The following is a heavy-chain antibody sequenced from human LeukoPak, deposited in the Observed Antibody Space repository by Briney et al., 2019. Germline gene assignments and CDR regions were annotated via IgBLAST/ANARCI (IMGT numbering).Heavy chain of an antibody. Sequence: GGSLRLSCAASGFTFSSYSMNWVRQAPGKGLEWVSSISSSSSYIYYADSVKGRFTISRDNAKNSLYLQMNSLRAEDTAVYYCARARGLDSSGNDYWGQGTLVTVSS. D-gene: IGHD3-22*01. CDR1: GFTFSSYS. CDR3: ARARGLDSSGNDY. J-gene: IGHJ4*02. V-gene: IGHV3-21*01. CDR2: ISSSSSYI.